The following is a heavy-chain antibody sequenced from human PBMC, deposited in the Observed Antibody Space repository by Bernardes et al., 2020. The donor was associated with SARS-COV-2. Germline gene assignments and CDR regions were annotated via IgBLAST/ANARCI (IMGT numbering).Heavy chain of an antibody. D-gene: IGHD2-2*01. CDR3: AREPSRRADL. J-gene: IGHJ5*02. Sequence: GGSLRLSCAGSGFDFSDYWMTWVRQAPGKGLEWVANIKRDGSETYYVDSVKGRFTISRDNAKNLVFLQMNSLRAEDTAVFYCAREPSRRADLWGQGTLVTVSS. CDR2: IKRDGSET. V-gene: IGHV3-7*03. CDR1: GFDFSDYW.